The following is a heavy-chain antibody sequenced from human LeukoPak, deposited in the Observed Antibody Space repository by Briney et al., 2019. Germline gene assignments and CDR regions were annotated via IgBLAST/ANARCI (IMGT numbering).Heavy chain of an antibody. Sequence: GGSLKLSCAASGFTFGIHWVRQAPGKGLEWVAFIRDDETNKYYADSVRGRFTISRDTSKNTVYLQMKSLRSEDTAMYYCARVQGGGYRTADYWGQGTLVTVAS. CDR1: GFTFG. J-gene: IGHJ4*02. V-gene: IGHV3-30*02. CDR3: ARVQGGGYRTADY. D-gene: IGHD6-19*01. CDR2: IRDDETNK.